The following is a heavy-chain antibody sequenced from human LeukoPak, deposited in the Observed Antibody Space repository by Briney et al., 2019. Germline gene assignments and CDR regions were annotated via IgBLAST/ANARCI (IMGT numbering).Heavy chain of an antibody. D-gene: IGHD2-2*01. CDR1: GGSISSGGYS. V-gene: IGHV4-31*03. CDR2: IYYSGST. J-gene: IGHJ5*02. Sequence: SETLSLTCTVSGGSISSGGYSWSWIRQHPGKGLEWIGYIYYSGSTYYNPSLKSRVTISVDTSKNQFSLKLSSVTAADTAVYYCARGQLYCSSTSCYGLDPWGQGTLVTVSS. CDR3: ARGQLYCSSTSCYGLDP.